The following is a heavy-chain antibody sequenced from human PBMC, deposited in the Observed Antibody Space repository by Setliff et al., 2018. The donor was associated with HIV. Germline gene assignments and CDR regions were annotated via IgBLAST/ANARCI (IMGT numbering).Heavy chain of an antibody. D-gene: IGHD3-10*01. J-gene: IGHJ4*02. CDR1: GGSISSGGYS. CDR2: IYHSGST. Sequence: SETLSLTCAVSGGSISSGGYSWSWIRQPPGKGLEWIGYIYHSGSTYYNPSLKSRVTISVDRSKNQFSLKLSSVTAADTAVYYCAKDQAITMVRGSYFDYWGQGTLVTVSS. V-gene: IGHV4-30-2*01. CDR3: AKDQAITMVRGSYFDY.